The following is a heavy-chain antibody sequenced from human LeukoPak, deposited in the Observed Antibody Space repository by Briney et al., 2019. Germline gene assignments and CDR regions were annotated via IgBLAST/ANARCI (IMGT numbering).Heavy chain of an antibody. CDR3: TLIQGWGSGSYYRDF. J-gene: IGHJ4*02. V-gene: IGHV3-15*01. D-gene: IGHD3-10*01. CDR1: GFSISNDR. Sequence: GGSLRLSCAASGFSISNDRMSWVRQAPGKGLEWVTRVKSRSAGETTDYAAPVKGRFTISRDDSKNTLYLQMNSLKTEDTAVYYCTLIQGWGSGSYYRDFWGQGTLVTVSS. CDR2: VKSRSAGETT.